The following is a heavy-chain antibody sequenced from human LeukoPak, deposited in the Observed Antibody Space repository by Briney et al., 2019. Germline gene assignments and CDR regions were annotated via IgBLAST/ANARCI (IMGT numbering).Heavy chain of an antibody. J-gene: IGHJ6*02. Sequence: PSETLSLTCTVSGGSISSYYWSWIRQPVGKGLEWIGYIYYSGSTNYNPSLKSRVTMSVDTSKNQFSLKLSSVTAADTAVYYCARDASVLRFLEWPQSGMDVWGQGTTVTVSS. CDR1: GGSISSYY. CDR2: IYYSGST. CDR3: ARDASVLRFLEWPQSGMDV. D-gene: IGHD3-3*01. V-gene: IGHV4-59*01.